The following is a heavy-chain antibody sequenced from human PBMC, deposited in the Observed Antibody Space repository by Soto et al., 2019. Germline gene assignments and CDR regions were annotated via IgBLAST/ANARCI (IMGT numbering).Heavy chain of an antibody. CDR1: GFVVSTFS. CDR3: VRGSNRPGSSHCAP. D-gene: IGHD2-2*01. J-gene: IGHJ5*02. CDR2: VYSETNGGST. Sequence: EVHLVETGGGLIQPGGSLRLSCAASGFVVSTFSMNWVRQAPGKGLEWVAAVYSETNGGSTYYGDSVKGRCTISRDKPKNTVDLKMNSLRVEATAVDYGVRGSNRPGSSHCAPGGEGILVSVSS. V-gene: IGHV3-53*02.